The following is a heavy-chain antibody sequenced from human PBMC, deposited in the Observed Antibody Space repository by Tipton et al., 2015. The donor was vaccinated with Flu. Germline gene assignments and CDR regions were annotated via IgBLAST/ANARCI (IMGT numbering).Heavy chain of an antibody. CDR2: ISRSGDV. J-gene: IGHJ4*02. CDR1: GDSLRSFY. V-gene: IGHV4-4*07. CDR3: AREGKWYALDS. Sequence: TLSLTCSVSGDSLRSFYWSWIRQPAGRGLEWIGRISRSGDVAYNPSLSGRVTMSVDTSKNQFSLRLASVTAADTGVYFCAREGKWYALDSWGQGTLVTVSP. D-gene: IGHD2-15*01.